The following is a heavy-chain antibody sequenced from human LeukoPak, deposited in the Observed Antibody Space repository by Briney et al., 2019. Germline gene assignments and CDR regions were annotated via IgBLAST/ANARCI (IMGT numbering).Heavy chain of an antibody. J-gene: IGHJ6*02. CDR2: MNPNSGNT. CDR1: GYTFTIYD. Sequence: ASVKVSCKASGYTFTIYDINWVRQATGQGLEWMGWMNPNSGNTGYAQKFQGRVTMTRNTSISTAYMELSSLRSEDTAVYYCARQHIAAADYYYGMDVWGQGTTVTVSS. CDR3: ARQHIAAADYYYGMDV. V-gene: IGHV1-8*01. D-gene: IGHD6-13*01.